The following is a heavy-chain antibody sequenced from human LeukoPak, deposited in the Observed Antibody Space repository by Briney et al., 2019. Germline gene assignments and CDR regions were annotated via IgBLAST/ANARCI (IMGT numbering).Heavy chain of an antibody. CDR1: GGSFSSYY. CDR3: ARRVSGWPQDWYFDL. Sequence: SEALSLTCAVYGGSFSSYYWAWIRQPPGKGLEWIGEISHSGSTNYNPSLESRVTISLHTSKNQISLELNSVTAADTAVYYCARRVSGWPQDWYFDLWGRGTLVAVSS. D-gene: IGHD6-19*01. CDR2: ISHSGST. J-gene: IGHJ2*01. V-gene: IGHV4-34*01.